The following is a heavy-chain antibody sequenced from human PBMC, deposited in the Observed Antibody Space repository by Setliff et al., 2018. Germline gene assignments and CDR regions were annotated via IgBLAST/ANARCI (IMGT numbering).Heavy chain of an antibody. D-gene: IGHD2-21*02. CDR3: ARGFDVCGGGACYTDGPYYFDY. Sequence: KPSETLSLTCTVSDVSISSSSFYWAWIRQPPGKGLEWIGSIYYSGSTYYNPSLTSRVTISVDTSNNQFSLNLSSVAAADTAVYYCARGFDVCGGGACYTDGPYYFDYWGLGTLVTVSS. CDR1: DVSISSSSFY. J-gene: IGHJ4*02. CDR2: IYYSGST. V-gene: IGHV4-39*01.